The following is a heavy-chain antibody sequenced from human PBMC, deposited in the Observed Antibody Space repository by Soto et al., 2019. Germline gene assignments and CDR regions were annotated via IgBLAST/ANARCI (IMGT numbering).Heavy chain of an antibody. D-gene: IGHD6-13*01. V-gene: IGHV3-30-3*01. CDR3: ARDQTGITTAGGGRIDH. J-gene: IGHJ4*02. CDR2: VSFDGSNK. Sequence: QVQLVESGGGVVQPGRSLRLSCAASGFTFSTHAMHWVRQAPGTGLECVAIVSFDGSNKYYADSVKGRFTISRDNSKNTRYLQMSGLTPEDTAVYYCARDQTGITTAGGGRIDHWGQGTLVTVSS. CDR1: GFTFSTHA.